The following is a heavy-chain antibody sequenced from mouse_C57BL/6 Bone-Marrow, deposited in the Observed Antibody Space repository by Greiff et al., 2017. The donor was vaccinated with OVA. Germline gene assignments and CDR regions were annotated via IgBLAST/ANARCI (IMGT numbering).Heavy chain of an antibody. CDR2: IYPGDGDT. Sequence: VQLQQSGAELVKPGASVKISCKASGYAFSSYWMNWVKQRPGKGLEWIGQIYPGDGDTNYNGKFKGKATLTADKSSSTAYMQLSSLTSEDSAVYYCARDGYDWGYYYAMDYWGQGTSVTVSS. D-gene: IGHD2-2*01. CDR3: ARDGYDWGYYYAMDY. CDR1: GYAFSSYW. V-gene: IGHV1-80*01. J-gene: IGHJ4*01.